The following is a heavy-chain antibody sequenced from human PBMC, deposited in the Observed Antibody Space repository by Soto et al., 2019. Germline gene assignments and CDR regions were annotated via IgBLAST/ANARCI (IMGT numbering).Heavy chain of an antibody. Sequence: QVQLVESGGGVVQPGRSLRLSCEASGFTFSTYGMHWVRQAPGKGPEWVAIISYDENTKYYADSLKGRFTISRDNSKNTLYLDINNVTPEDTAVYYCAKEVLAAGQGWFDPWGQGTLVTVSS. V-gene: IGHV3-30*18. CDR2: ISYDENTK. J-gene: IGHJ5*02. CDR3: AKEVLAAGQGWFDP. CDR1: GFTFSTYG. D-gene: IGHD6-25*01.